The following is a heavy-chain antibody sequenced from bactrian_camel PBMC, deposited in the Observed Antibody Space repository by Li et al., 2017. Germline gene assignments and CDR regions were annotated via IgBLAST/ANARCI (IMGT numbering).Heavy chain of an antibody. J-gene: IGHJ4*01. CDR3: AAYRYYRGGGGFDYKF. Sequence: VQLVESGGGSVQAGGSLKLSCTSSGYDISTCEKGWFRQSPGKERERVAIISTDGSIRDIDVAQGRFTISKDDANNTLYLQMDSLRPEDTAMYYCAAYRYYRGGGGFDYKFWGLGTQVTVS. V-gene: IGHV3S55*01. D-gene: IGHD2*01. CDR2: ISTDGSI. CDR1: GYDISTCE.